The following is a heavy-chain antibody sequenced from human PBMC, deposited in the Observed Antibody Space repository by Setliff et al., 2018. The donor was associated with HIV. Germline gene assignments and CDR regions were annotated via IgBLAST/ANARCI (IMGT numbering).Heavy chain of an antibody. CDR2: ISGSAEDI. CDR3: VRDTTSGWMLTN. Sequence: GGSLRLSCAASGFTFNKYAMNWVRQAPGKGLEWVSAISGSAEDIYYADSVKGRFTISRDNSKNTLHLQMNSLRAEDTAVYYCVRDTTSGWMLTNWGQGTLVTVPS. V-gene: IGHV3-23*01. D-gene: IGHD2-2*01. CDR1: GFTFNKYA. J-gene: IGHJ4*02.